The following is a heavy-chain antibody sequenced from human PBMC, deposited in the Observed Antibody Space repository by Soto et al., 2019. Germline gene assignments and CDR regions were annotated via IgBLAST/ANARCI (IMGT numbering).Heavy chain of an antibody. J-gene: IGHJ6*02. Sequence: EVQLVESGGGLVQPGGSLRLSCAASGFTFSSYSMNWVRQAPGKGLEWVSYISSSSSTIYYADSVKGRFTISRDNAKNSLYLKMNSLRDEDTAVYYCARDETTVTTFDGMDVWGQGTTVTVSS. V-gene: IGHV3-48*02. D-gene: IGHD4-17*01. CDR1: GFTFSSYS. CDR2: ISSSSSTI. CDR3: ARDETTVTTFDGMDV.